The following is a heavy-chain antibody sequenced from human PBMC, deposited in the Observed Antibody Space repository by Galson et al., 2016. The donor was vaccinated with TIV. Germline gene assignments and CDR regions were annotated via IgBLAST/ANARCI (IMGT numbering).Heavy chain of an antibody. CDR2: IRPDGITP. CDR3: ARVKESYYFDY. Sequence: SLRLSCAASGFTFSHYGMQWVRQAPGKGLEWVAHIRPDGITPDYVESVKGRFTLSRDKSKNTLYLQMNSLRGEDTAVYYCARVKESYYFDYWGQGTLVTVSS. V-gene: IGHV3-30*02. J-gene: IGHJ4*02. CDR1: GFTFSHYG.